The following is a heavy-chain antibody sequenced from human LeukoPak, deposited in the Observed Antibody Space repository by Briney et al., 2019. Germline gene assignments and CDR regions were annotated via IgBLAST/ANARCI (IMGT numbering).Heavy chain of an antibody. CDR1: GGTFSSYA. CDR2: IIPIFGTA. D-gene: IGHD3-10*01. V-gene: IGHV1-69*13. J-gene: IGHJ6*03. CDR3: ARDRGYGSGSLPSYYMDV. Sequence: ASVKVSCKASGGTFSSYAISWVRQAPGQGLEWMGGIIPIFGTANYAQKFQGRVTITADESTSTAYMELSSLRSEDTAVYYCARDRGYGSGSLPSYYMDVWGKGTTVTISS.